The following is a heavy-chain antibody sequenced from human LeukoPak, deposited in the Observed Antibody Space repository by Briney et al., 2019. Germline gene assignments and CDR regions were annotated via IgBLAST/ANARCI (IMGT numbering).Heavy chain of an antibody. J-gene: IGHJ5*02. Sequence: PGGSLRLSCAASGFTFSNYVMSWVRQAPGKGLEWVSGISESGGSTYYADSVKGRFTISRDNSKNTLYLQMNSLRADDTAVYYCAKARNGANNWFDPWGQGTLVTVSS. V-gene: IGHV3-23*01. CDR3: AKARNGANNWFDP. CDR2: ISESGGST. D-gene: IGHD2-8*01. CDR1: GFTFSNYV.